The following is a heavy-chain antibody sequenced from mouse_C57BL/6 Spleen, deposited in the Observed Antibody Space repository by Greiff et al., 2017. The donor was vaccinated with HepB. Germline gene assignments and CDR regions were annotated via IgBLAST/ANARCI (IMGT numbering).Heavy chain of an antibody. Sequence: QVQLQQPGAELVKPGASVKMSCKASGYTFTSYWITWVKQRPGQGLEWIGDIYPGSGSTNYNEKFKSKATLTVDTSSSTAYMQLSSLTSEDAAVYDGAREEEDSSGYVGGYYFDYWGQGTTLTVSS. D-gene: IGHD3-2*02. J-gene: IGHJ2*01. CDR2: IYPGSGST. CDR1: GYTFTSYW. CDR3: AREEEDSSGYVGGYYFDY. V-gene: IGHV1-55*01.